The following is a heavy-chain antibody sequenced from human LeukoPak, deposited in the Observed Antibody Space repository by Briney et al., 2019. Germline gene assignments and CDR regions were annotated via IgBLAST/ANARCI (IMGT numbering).Heavy chain of an antibody. D-gene: IGHD4-17*01. CDR2: MNPKSGDT. J-gene: IGHJ5*02. Sequence: GASVKVSRKTSGYICIDYEISWVRQAPGQGLEWVGWMNPKSGDTGYEQKFQGRVTITTDESTSTAYMELSSLRPEDTAVYYCARDLGGDYVDWFDPWGQGTLVTVSS. CDR3: ARDLGGDYVDWFDP. V-gene: IGHV1-8*03. CDR1: GYICIDYE.